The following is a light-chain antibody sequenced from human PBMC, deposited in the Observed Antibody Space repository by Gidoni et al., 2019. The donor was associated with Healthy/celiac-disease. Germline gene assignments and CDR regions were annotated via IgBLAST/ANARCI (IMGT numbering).Light chain of an antibody. Sequence: QSALTQPASVSGSPGQSLTISCTGTSSDVDVGNYNYVSWYQQHPGKAPKLIIYEVSDRPSGVSDRFSGSKSGNTASLTISGLQAEDEADYYCGSYTSSATLVFGGGTKLTVL. CDR3: GSYTSSATLV. J-gene: IGLJ2*01. CDR1: SSDVDVGNYNY. CDR2: EVS. V-gene: IGLV2-14*01.